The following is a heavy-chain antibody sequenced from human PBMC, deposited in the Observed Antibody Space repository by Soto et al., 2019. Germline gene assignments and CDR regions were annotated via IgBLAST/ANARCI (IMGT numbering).Heavy chain of an antibody. CDR3: TRDDGVIVVVPDAISYAFDI. CDR2: IRSKAYGGTT. CDR1: GFTFGDYA. D-gene: IGHD2-2*02. J-gene: IGHJ3*02. Sequence: GGSLRLSCTASGFTFGDYAMSWFRQAPGKGLEWVGFIRSKAYGGTTEYAASVKGRFTISRDDSKSIAYLQMNSLKTEDTAVYYCTRDDGVIVVVPDAISYAFDIWGQGTMVTVSS. V-gene: IGHV3-49*03.